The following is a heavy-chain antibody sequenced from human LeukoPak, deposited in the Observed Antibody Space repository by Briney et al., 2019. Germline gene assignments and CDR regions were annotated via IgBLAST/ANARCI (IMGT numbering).Heavy chain of an antibody. D-gene: IGHD4-11*01. Sequence: PGGSLRLSCAASGFTFSSYGMHWVRQAPGKGLEWVAFIRYDGSNKYYADSVKGRFTISRDNAKNTLYLQMNSLRAEDTAVYYCARGVPYSNYEGSYWGQGTLVTVSS. CDR3: ARGVPYSNYEGSY. CDR1: GFTFSSYG. CDR2: IRYDGSNK. J-gene: IGHJ4*02. V-gene: IGHV3-30*02.